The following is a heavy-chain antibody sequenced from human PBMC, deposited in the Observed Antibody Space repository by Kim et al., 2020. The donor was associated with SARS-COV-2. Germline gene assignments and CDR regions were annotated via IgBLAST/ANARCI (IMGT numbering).Heavy chain of an antibody. D-gene: IGHD2-2*01. J-gene: IGHJ3*02. CDR1: GFTFSSYA. Sequence: GGSLRLSCAASGFTFSSYAMRWVRQAPGKGLEWVSHISGSGGSTYYADSVQGRFTISRDNSKNTLYLQMNSLRAEDTAVYYCAKDDRAGCSSTSCYAFDIWGQETLVTVSS. CDR2: ISGSGGST. V-gene: IGHV3-23*01. CDR3: AKDDRAGCSSTSCYAFDI.